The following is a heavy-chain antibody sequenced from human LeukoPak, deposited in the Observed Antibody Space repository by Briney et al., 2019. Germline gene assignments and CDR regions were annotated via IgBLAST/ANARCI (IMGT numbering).Heavy chain of an antibody. J-gene: IGHJ6*03. CDR1: GGSISSYY. Sequence: PSETLSLTCTVSGGSISSYYWSWIRQPAGKGLEWIGRIYTSGSTNYNPSLKSRVTISVDKSKNQFSLKLSSVTAADTAVYYCARVVAVAVNYYYYMDVWGKGTTVTVSS. V-gene: IGHV4-4*07. D-gene: IGHD6-19*01. CDR2: IYTSGST. CDR3: ARVVAVAVNYYYYMDV.